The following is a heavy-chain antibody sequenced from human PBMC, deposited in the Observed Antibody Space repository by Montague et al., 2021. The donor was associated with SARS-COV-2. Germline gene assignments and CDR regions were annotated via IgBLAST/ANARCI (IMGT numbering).Heavy chain of an antibody. D-gene: IGHD5-12*01. CDR2: IYHSGSP. Sequence: SETLSLTCTVSGGSISRGYYYWSWIRLPAGKGLEWIGRIYHSGSPYYNPSLESRVVLSVDTSRNQFSMKMTSVTAADTAMYYCARGVATGVVTVTGGFDSWGQGTLVIVSS. V-gene: IGHV4-61*10. J-gene: IGHJ4*02. CDR1: GGSISRGYYY. CDR3: ARGVATGVVTVTGGFDS.